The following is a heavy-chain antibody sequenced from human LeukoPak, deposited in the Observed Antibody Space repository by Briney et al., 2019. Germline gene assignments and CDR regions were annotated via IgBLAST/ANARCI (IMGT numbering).Heavy chain of an antibody. V-gene: IGHV4-34*01. D-gene: IGHD1-26*01. CDR1: GGSFSGYY. CDR3: ARGRRSWDAFDI. Sequence: SETLSLACAVYGGSFSGYYWSWIRQPPGKGLEWIGEINHSGNTNYNPSLKSRVTISVDTSKTQFSLNLNSVTAADTAVYYCARGRRSWDAFDIWGQGTMVTVSS. J-gene: IGHJ3*02. CDR2: INHSGNT.